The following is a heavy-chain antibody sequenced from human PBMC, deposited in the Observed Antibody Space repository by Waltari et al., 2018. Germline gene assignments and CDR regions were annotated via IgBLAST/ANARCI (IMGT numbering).Heavy chain of an antibody. Sequence: EVQLLESGGGLVQPGGSLRLSCAASGFTFSSYAMRWVRQAPGKGLEWVSAISGSGGSTYYADSVKGRFTISRDNSKNTLYLQMNSLRAEDTAVYYCAKSPVVGYSSGWVGFDYWGQGTLVTVSS. CDR3: AKSPVVGYSSGWVGFDY. J-gene: IGHJ4*02. V-gene: IGHV3-23*01. CDR2: ISGSGGST. CDR1: GFTFSSYA. D-gene: IGHD6-19*01.